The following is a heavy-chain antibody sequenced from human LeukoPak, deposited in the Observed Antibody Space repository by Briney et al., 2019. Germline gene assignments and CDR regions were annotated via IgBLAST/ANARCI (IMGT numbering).Heavy chain of an antibody. CDR2: IYYSGST. D-gene: IGHD3-9*01. V-gene: IGHV4-59*08. J-gene: IGHJ4*02. CDR3: ARFHVLRYFDY. Sequence: PSETLSLTCTVSGGSISSYYWSWIRQPPGKGLEWIGYIYYSGSTNYNPSLKSRVTISVDTSKNQFSLKLSSVTAADTAVYYCARFHVLRYFDYWGQETLVTVSS. CDR1: GGSISSYY.